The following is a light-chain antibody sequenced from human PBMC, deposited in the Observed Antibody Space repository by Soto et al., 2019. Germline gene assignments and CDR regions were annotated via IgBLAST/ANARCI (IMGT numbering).Light chain of an antibody. CDR3: PPYYSYPSIT. J-gene: IGKJ5*01. Sequence: AIRMTLSPSSFSASTGDRVTITCRASQGISSYLAWYQQKPGKAPKLLIYAASTLQSGVPSRFSGSGSGTDFTLTISCLQSEDFATHYCPPYYSYPSITFGQGARLEVK. CDR1: QGISSY. V-gene: IGKV1-8*01. CDR2: AAS.